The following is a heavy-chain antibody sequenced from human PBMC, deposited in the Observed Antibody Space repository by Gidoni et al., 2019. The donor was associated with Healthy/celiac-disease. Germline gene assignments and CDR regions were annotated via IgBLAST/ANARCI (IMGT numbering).Heavy chain of an antibody. CDR3: ACTRGTTERFDP. D-gene: IGHD4-17*01. J-gene: IGHJ5*02. CDR1: GGPISSGDYY. Sequence: QVQLQESGPGLVKPSQTLSLTCTVPGGPISSGDYYWSWIRQPPGKGLEWIGYIYYSGSTYYNPSLKSRVTISVDTSKNQFSLKLSSVTAADTAVYYCACTRGTTERFDPWGQGTLVTVSS. V-gene: IGHV4-30-4*01. CDR2: IYYSGST.